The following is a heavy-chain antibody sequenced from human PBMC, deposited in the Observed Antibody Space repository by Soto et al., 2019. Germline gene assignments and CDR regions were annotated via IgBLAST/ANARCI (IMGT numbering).Heavy chain of an antibody. D-gene: IGHD2-15*01. CDR1: GGSISSYS. V-gene: IGHV4-59*01. Sequence: QVQLQESGPGLVKPSETLSLTCNVSGGSISSYSWRWIRQPPGKGLEWIGYLYYTGCTNYHPSLKRRVTISVHTSKNHFSLQLSSVTAADTAVYYLAIVAATSIFLVNGYCGQRTLVNVSS. CDR3: AIVAATSIFLVNGY. J-gene: IGHJ4*02. CDR2: LYYTGCT.